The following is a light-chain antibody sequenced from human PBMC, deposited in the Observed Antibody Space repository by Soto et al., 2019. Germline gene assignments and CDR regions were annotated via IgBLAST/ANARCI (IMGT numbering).Light chain of an antibody. V-gene: IGLV2-8*01. CDR3: SSCGGPNNVV. J-gene: IGLJ2*01. CDR1: SSDVDGCKF. Sequence: QSVLTQPPSASGSPGQSVTISCTGTSSDVDGCKFVSWYQQHPGKAPKLLIYEVTKRPSGVPDRFSGSKSGNTASLTVSGLQPEDEADYSCSSCGGPNNVVFGGGTQLTVL. CDR2: EVT.